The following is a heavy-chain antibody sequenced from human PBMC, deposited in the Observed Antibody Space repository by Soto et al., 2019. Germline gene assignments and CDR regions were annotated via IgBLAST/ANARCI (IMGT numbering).Heavy chain of an antibody. CDR2: IIPIFGTA. D-gene: IGHD3-10*01. CDR1: GGTFSSYA. V-gene: IGHV1-69*13. CDR3: ARETLVRGVANYDY. Sequence: ASVKVSCKASGGTFSSYAISWVRQAPGQGLEWMGGIIPIFGTANYAQKFQGRVTITADESTSTAYMELSSLRSEDTAVYYCARETLVRGVANYDYWGQGTLVTVS. J-gene: IGHJ4*02.